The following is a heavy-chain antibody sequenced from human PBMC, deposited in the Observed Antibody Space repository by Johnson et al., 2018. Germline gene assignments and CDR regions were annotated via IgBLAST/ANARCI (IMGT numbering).Heavy chain of an antibody. Sequence: QVQLQESGPGLVKPSETLSLTCTVSGGSISSYYWSWIRQPPGKGLEWIGYIYYSGSTNYNPSLKSRVTIPVDTSKNQFSLKLRSVTAADTAVYYCARDPLYCSGGSCHHNAFDIWGQGTMVTVSS. CDR1: GGSISSYY. D-gene: IGHD2-15*01. CDR3: ARDPLYCSGGSCHHNAFDI. J-gene: IGHJ3*02. V-gene: IGHV4-59*01. CDR2: IYYSGST.